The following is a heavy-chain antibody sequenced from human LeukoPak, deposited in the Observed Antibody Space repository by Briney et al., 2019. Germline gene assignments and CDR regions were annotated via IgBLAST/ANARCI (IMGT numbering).Heavy chain of an antibody. CDR2: INPNSGGT. J-gene: IGHJ4*02. V-gene: IGHV1-2*02. CDR3: ARVGYSGSYRYLYYFDY. Sequence: ASVKVSCKASGYTFTGYYMHWVRQAPGQGLEWMGWINPNSGGTNYAQKFQGRVTMTRDTSISTAYMELSRLRSDDTAVYYCARVGYSGSYRYLYYFDYWGQGTLVTVPS. CDR1: GYTFTGYY. D-gene: IGHD1-26*01.